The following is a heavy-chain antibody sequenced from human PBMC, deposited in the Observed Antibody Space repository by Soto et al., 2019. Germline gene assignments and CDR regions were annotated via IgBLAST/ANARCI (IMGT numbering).Heavy chain of an antibody. Sequence: GGSLRLSCAASGFTFSSYAMSWVRQAPGKGLEWVSAISGSGGSTYYADSVKGRFTISGDNSKSTLYLQMNSLRAEDTAVYYCAKYGGRVGSCFGMDVWGQGTTVTVSS. CDR2: ISGSGGST. CDR3: AKYGGRVGSCFGMDV. J-gene: IGHJ6*02. CDR1: GFTFSSYA. D-gene: IGHD2-15*01. V-gene: IGHV3-23*01.